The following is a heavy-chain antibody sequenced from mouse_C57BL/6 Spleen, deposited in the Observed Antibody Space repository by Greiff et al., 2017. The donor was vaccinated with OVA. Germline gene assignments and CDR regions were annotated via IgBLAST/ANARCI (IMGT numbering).Heavy chain of an antibody. Sequence: QVQLQQSGPELVKPGASVKISCKASGYAFSSSWMNWVKQRPGKGLEWIGRIYPGDGDTNYNGKFKGKATLTADKSSSTAYMQLSSLTSEDSAVYFCARFGTNGYWGQGTTLTVSS. CDR2: IYPGDGDT. CDR1: GYAFSSSW. CDR3: ARFGTNGY. V-gene: IGHV1-82*01. D-gene: IGHD1-1*02. J-gene: IGHJ2*01.